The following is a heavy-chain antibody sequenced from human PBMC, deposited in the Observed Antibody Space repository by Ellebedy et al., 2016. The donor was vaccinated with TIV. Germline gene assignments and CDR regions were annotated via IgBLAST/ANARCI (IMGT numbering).Heavy chain of an antibody. J-gene: IGHJ4*02. CDR3: ATPLRGVRGGRNYFDY. CDR2: IIPIFGTA. CDR1: GGTFSSYA. D-gene: IGHD3-10*01. V-gene: IGHV1-69*13. Sequence: ASVKVSCKASGGTFSSYAISWVRQAPGQGLEWMGGIIPIFGTANYAQKFQGRVTITADESTSTAYMELSSLRSEDTAVYYCATPLRGVRGGRNYFDYWGQGTLVTVSS.